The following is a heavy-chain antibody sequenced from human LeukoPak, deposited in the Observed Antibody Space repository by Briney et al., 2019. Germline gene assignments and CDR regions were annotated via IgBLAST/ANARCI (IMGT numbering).Heavy chain of an antibody. J-gene: IGHJ4*02. Sequence: GGSLRLSCAASGFTFSSYAMSWVRQAPGKGLEWVSAISGSGGSTYYADSVKGRFTISRDNSKNTLYLQMNSLRAEDTAVYYCAKDPYCGGDCYQYYFDYWGQGTLVTVSS. V-gene: IGHV3-23*01. CDR2: ISGSGGST. CDR1: GFTFSSYA. D-gene: IGHD2-21*02. CDR3: AKDPYCGGDCYQYYFDY.